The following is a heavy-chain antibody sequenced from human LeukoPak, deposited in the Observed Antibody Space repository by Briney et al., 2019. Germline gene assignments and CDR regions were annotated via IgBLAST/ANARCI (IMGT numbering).Heavy chain of an antibody. CDR1: GGTFSSYA. J-gene: IGHJ4*02. CDR2: IIPIFGIA. V-gene: IGHV1-69*04. D-gene: IGHD6-13*01. Sequence: SVKVSCKASGGTFSSYAISLVRQAPGQGLEWMGRIIPIFGIANYAQKFQGRVTITADKSTSTAYMELSSLRSEDTAVYYCARLRSAAAADFDYWGQGTLVTVSS. CDR3: ARLRSAAAADFDY.